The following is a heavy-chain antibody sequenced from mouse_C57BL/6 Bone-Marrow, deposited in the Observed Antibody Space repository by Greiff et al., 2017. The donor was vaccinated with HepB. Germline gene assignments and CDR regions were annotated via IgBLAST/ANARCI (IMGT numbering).Heavy chain of an antibody. CDR1: GYTFTSYT. Sequence: QVQLQQSGAELARPGASVKMSCKASGYTFTSYTMHWVKQRPGQGLEWIGYINPSSGYTKYNQKFKDKATLTADKSSSTAYMQLSSLTSEDSAVYYCARESPRRFDYWGQGTTLTVSS. CDR2: INPSSGYT. V-gene: IGHV1-4*01. J-gene: IGHJ2*01. D-gene: IGHD6-2*01. CDR3: ARESPRRFDY.